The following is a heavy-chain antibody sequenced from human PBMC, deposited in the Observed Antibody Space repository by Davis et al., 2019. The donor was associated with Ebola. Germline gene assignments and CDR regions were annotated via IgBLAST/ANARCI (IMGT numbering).Heavy chain of an antibody. CDR3: ARDFPSGEGAFDI. V-gene: IGHV4-61*08. CDR1: GGSVSSGGYY. D-gene: IGHD3-10*01. J-gene: IGHJ3*02. CDR2: IYYSGST. Sequence: MPSETLSLTCIVSGGSVSSGGYYWNWIRQPPGRGLEWIGYIYYSGSTDYNPSLKSRVTISVDTSKNQFSLKLSSVTAADTAVYYCARDFPSGEGAFDIWGQGTMVTVSS.